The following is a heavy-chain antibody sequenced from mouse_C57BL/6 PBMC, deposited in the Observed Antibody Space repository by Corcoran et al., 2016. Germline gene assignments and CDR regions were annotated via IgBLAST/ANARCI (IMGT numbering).Heavy chain of an antibody. CDR2: INTYSGVP. D-gene: IGHD2-4*01. Sequence: QIQLVQSGPELKKPGETVKISCKASGYTFTTYGMSWVKQAPGKGLKWMGWINTYSGVPTYADDFKGRFAFSLETSASTAYLQINNLKNEDTATYFCARGDYETYFDVWGTGTTVTVSS. CDR3: ARGDYETYFDV. CDR1: GYTFTTYG. J-gene: IGHJ1*03. V-gene: IGHV9-3*01.